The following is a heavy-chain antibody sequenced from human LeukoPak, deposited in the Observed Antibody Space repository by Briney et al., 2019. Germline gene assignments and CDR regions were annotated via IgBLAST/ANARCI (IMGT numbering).Heavy chain of an antibody. CDR1: GFPFNAYW. Sequence: GGSLRLSCAASGFPFNAYWMTWVRLAPGKGLEWVANIRQDGDTKYYVDSVKGRFTISRDNAMNSLYLQMNSLRAEDTAIYYCARSLPYGTTWYGRSDFWGQGTLVTVSS. V-gene: IGHV3-7*03. CDR3: ARSLPYGTTWYGRSDF. J-gene: IGHJ4*02. D-gene: IGHD6-13*01. CDR2: IRQDGDTK.